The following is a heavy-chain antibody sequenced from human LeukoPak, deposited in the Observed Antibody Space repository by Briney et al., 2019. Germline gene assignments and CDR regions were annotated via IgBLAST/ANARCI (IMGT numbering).Heavy chain of an antibody. CDR1: GFTFDDYA. J-gene: IGHJ5*02. CDR2: ISWNSGSI. V-gene: IGHV3-9*01. CDR3: AKEGYDSSGYYVYNWFDP. Sequence: PGGSLRLSCAASGFTFDDYAMHWVRQAPGKGLEWDSGISWNSGSIGYADSVKGRFTISRDNAKNSLYLQMNSLRAEDTALYYCAKEGYDSSGYYVYNWFDPWGQGTLVTVSS. D-gene: IGHD3-22*01.